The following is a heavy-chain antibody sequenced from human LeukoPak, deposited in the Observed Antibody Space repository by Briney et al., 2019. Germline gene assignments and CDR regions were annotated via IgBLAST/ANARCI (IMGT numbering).Heavy chain of an antibody. Sequence: ASVKVSCKASGYTFTSYYMHWVRQAPGQGLEWMGIINPSGGSTSYAQKFQGRVTMTRDTSTSTVYMELSSLRSEDTAVYYCARGDGGVDYYYGMDVWGQGTTVTVSS. D-gene: IGHD4-17*01. CDR1: GYTFTSYY. J-gene: IGHJ6*02. V-gene: IGHV1-46*01. CDR2: INPSGGST. CDR3: ARGDGGVDYYYGMDV.